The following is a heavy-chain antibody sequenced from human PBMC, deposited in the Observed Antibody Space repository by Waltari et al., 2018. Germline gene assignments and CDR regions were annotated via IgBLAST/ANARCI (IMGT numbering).Heavy chain of an antibody. CDR2: ISITGSTL. J-gene: IGHJ4*02. D-gene: IGHD2-15*01. Sequence: EVQLVESGGGLVQPGGSLRLSCATSGFTFSSYSMNWVRQAPGKGLECVSYISITGSTLYYAESVKGRFTISRDNAKNSLFLQMNSLRPEDTAIYYCFSTAAIDYWGQGTLVTVSS. V-gene: IGHV3-48*04. CDR3: FSTAAIDY. CDR1: GFTFSSYS.